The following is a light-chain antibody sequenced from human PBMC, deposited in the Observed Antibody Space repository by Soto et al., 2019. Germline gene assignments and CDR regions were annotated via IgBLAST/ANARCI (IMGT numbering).Light chain of an antibody. CDR3: QQYNDSFPYT. CDR2: AAS. J-gene: IGKJ2*01. V-gene: IGKV1-5*03. Sequence: DIQMTQSPSTLSASVGDRVTITCRASQSISSWSAWYQQKPGTAPKLLIYAASTLESGVPSRFSGSRSGTEFTLTVSSLQPDDFANYYCQQYNDSFPYTFGQGTKVDIK. CDR1: QSISSW.